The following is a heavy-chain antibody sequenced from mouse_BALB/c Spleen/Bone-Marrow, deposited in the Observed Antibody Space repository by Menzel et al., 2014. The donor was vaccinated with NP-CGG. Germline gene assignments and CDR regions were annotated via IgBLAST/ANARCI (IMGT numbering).Heavy chain of an antibody. V-gene: IGHV1-9*01. J-gene: IGHJ3*01. CDR3: ASFYGRFAY. CDR1: GYTFSSYW. CDR2: ILPGSGST. Sequence: QVQLKESGAELMKPGASVKISCKATGYTFSSYWIEWVKQRPGRGLEWIGEILPGSGSTNYNEKFKGKATFTADTSSNTAYMQLSSLTFEDSAVYYCASFYGRFAYWGQGTLVTVSA. D-gene: IGHD1-1*02.